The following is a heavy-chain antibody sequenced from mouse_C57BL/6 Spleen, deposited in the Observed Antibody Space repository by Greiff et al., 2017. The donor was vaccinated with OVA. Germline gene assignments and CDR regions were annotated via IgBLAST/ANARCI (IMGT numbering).Heavy chain of an antibody. CDR1: GYTFTDYN. J-gene: IGHJ2*01. D-gene: IGHD2-1*01. CDR2: INPNNGGT. CDR3: ARGREYGNYFDY. Sequence: DVQLQESGPELVKPGASVKIPCKASGYTFTDYNMDWVKQSHGKSLEWIGDINPNNGGTIYNQKFKGKATLTVDKSSSTAYMELRSLTSEDTAVYYCARGREYGNYFDYWGQGTTLTVSS. V-gene: IGHV1-18*01.